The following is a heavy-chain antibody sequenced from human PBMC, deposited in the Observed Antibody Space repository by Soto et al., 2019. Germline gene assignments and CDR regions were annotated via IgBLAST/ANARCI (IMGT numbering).Heavy chain of an antibody. D-gene: IGHD2-2*02. CDR1: GFTFSSYG. J-gene: IGHJ6*02. CDR2: ISYDGSNK. V-gene: IGHV3-30*18. CDR3: AKDIVVVPAALRSHSTYGMDV. Sequence: QPGGSLRLSCAASGFTFSSYGMHWVRQAPGKGLEWVAVISYDGSNKYYADSVKGRFTISRDNSKNTLYLQMNSLRAEDTAVYYCAKDIVVVPAALRSHSTYGMDVWGQGTTVTVSS.